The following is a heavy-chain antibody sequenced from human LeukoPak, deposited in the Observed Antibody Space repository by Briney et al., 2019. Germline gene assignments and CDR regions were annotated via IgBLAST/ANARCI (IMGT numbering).Heavy chain of an antibody. CDR2: IDPGDSDT. J-gene: IGHJ5*02. V-gene: IGHV5-51*01. D-gene: IGHD3-16*01. CDR1: GYIFTIYW. CDR3: AIFDFLFGEIDNWFDP. Sequence: GESLKISCKGSGYIFTIYWIGWVRQMPGKGLEWMGIIDPGDSDTRYSPSFQGQVTISADKSISTAYLQWSSLKASDTAMYYCAIFDFLFGEIDNWFDPWGQGTQVTVSS.